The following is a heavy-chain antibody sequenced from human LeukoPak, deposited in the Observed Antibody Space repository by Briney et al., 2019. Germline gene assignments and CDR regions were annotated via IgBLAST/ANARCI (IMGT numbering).Heavy chain of an antibody. CDR1: GGTFSSYA. CDR3: ATWELHPIGY. V-gene: IGHV1-69*05. Sequence: SVKVSCKASGGTFSSYAISWVRQAPGQGLEWMGGIIPIFGTANYAQKFQGRVTITRDTSASTAYMELSSLRSEDTAVYYCATWELHPIGYWGQGTLVTVSS. D-gene: IGHD1-26*01. J-gene: IGHJ4*02. CDR2: IIPIFGTA.